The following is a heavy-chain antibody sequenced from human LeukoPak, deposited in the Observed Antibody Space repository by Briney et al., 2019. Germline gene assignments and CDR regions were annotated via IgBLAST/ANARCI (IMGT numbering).Heavy chain of an antibody. CDR1: GFTFSSYA. V-gene: IGHV3-23*01. CDR3: AKESDENRYCSSTNCYPFDY. CDR2: IRGSGDST. Sequence: GGSLRLSCAASGFTFSSYAMSWVRQAPGKGLEWVSAIRGSGDSTYYADSVKGRFTIFRDNSKNTLYLQMNSLRAEDTAVYYCAKESDENRYCSSTNCYPFDYWGQGTLVTVSS. D-gene: IGHD2-2*01. J-gene: IGHJ4*02.